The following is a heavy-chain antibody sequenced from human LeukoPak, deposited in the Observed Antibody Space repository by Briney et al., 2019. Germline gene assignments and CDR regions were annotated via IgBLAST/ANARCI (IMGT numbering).Heavy chain of an antibody. V-gene: IGHV3-33*01. CDR2: IWYDGSNK. D-gene: IGHD4-17*01. Sequence: GALRLSCAASGFTFSSYGMHWVRQAPGKGLEWVAVIWYDGSNKYYADSVKGRFTISRDNSKNTLYLQMNSLRAEDMAVYYCAATVTSNWFDPWGQGTLVTVSS. CDR1: GFTFSSYG. CDR3: AATVTSNWFDP. J-gene: IGHJ5*02.